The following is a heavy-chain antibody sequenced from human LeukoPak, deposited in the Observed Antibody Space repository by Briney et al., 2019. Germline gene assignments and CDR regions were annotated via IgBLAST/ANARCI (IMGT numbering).Heavy chain of an antibody. D-gene: IGHD4-23*01. CDR3: ARTYYGGNSIFDY. CDR2: INPNSGGT. J-gene: IGHJ4*02. CDR1: GYTFTGYY. Sequence: ASVKVSCKASGYTFTGYYMHWVRQAPGQGLEWMGWINPNSGGTNYAQKFQGRVTMTRDTSISTAYMELSRLRSDDTAVYYCARTYYGGNSIFDYWGQGTLVTVSS. V-gene: IGHV1-2*02.